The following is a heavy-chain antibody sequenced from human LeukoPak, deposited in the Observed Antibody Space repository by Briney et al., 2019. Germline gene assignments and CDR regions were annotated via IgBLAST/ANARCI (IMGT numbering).Heavy chain of an antibody. V-gene: IGHV4-4*07. Sequence: SETLSLTCTVAGGSISSYYGSWIRQPAGKGLEWIGRIYTSGSTNYNPSLKSRVTMSVDTSKNQFSLKLSSVTGADTAVYYCARAKNRYYDDAFDIWGQGTMVTVSS. J-gene: IGHJ3*02. CDR2: IYTSGST. D-gene: IGHD3-16*01. CDR1: GGSISSYY. CDR3: ARAKNRYYDDAFDI.